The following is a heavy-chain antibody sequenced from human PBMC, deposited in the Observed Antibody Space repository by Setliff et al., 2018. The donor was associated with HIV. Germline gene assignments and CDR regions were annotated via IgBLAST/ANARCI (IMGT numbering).Heavy chain of an antibody. CDR2: IYYIGRST. J-gene: IGHJ4*02. V-gene: IGHV4-39*01. Sequence: PSETLSLTCTVSGGSISSTSYYWGWIRQPPGKGLEWIGAIYYIGRSTDYNASLKSRVTISVDTSKNQFSLRLSSVAAGDTAVYYCARSIVPVASGYYYFEYWGQGTLVTVSS. D-gene: IGHD3-3*01. CDR3: ARSIVPVASGYYYFEY. CDR1: GGSISSTSYY.